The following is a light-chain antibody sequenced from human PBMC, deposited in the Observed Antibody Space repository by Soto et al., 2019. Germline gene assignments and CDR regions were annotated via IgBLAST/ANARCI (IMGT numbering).Light chain of an antibody. J-gene: IGKJ5*01. Sequence: DIQMTQSPSSLSASVGDRVTITCRASQGISNFLAWYQQKPGKVHKLLISAASALQSGVPSRFSGSGSGTDFTLTVTSLQPEDVATYYCQKNSSVITFGQGTRLEI. V-gene: IGKV1-27*01. CDR2: AAS. CDR1: QGISNF. CDR3: QKNSSVIT.